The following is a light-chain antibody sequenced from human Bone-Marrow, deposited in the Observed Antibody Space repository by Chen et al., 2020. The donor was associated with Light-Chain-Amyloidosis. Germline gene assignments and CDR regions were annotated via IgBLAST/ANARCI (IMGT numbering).Light chain of an antibody. CDR3: QQSYTSPRT. CDR2: AES. CDR1: QSISFH. V-gene: IGKV1-39*01. J-gene: IGKJ3*01. Sequence: EIQMTQSPSSLSASVGDRVTITCRASQSISFHLNCYQQRPGEAPNLLIYAESSLQSGVPSRFSGSGAGTDFTLPISSLQTEDFATYGCQQSYTSPRTFGPGTKVDIK.